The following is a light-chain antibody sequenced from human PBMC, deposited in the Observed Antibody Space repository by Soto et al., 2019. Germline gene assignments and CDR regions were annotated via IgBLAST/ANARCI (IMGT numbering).Light chain of an antibody. CDR2: DAS. J-gene: IGKJ1*01. V-gene: IGKV3-11*01. CDR3: QQSSNWPWT. Sequence: EIVLTQSPATLSLSPGERATLSCRASQSVSTYLIWYQQKPGQAPRPLIYDASNRATGIPARFSGSGSETDFTLTISSLEPEDFAVYYCQQSSNWPWTLGQGTKVDSK. CDR1: QSVSTY.